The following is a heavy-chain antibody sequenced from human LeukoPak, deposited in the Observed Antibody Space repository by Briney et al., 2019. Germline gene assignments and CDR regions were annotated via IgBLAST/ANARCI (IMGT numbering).Heavy chain of an antibody. Sequence: SETLSLTCTVSGGSISGYYWSWIRQPPGKGLEWIGYIYYRGTTKYNPSLKSRVTISVDTSKNQFSLKLSSVTAADTAVYYCARVPPGASHFDSWGQGTLVPVSS. CDR3: ARVPPGASHFDS. J-gene: IGHJ4*02. CDR1: GGSISGYY. D-gene: IGHD1-26*01. CDR2: IYYRGTT. V-gene: IGHV4-59*01.